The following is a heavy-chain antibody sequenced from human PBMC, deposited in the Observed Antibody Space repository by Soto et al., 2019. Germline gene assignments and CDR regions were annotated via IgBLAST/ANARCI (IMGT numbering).Heavy chain of an antibody. V-gene: IGHV4-39*01. CDR1: GGSISSSSYY. J-gene: IGHJ4*02. CDR3: ARQDSSSWPDFDY. CDR2: IYYSGST. Sequence: SKTLSLTCTVAGGSISSSSYYWGWIRQPPGKGLEWIGSIYYSGSTYYNPSLKSRVTISVDTSKNQFSLKLSSVTAADTAVYYCARQDSSSWPDFDYWGQGTLVTVSS. D-gene: IGHD6-13*01.